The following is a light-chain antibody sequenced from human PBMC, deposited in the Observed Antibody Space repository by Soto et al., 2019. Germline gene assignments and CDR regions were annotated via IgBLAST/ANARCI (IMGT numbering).Light chain of an antibody. CDR3: QQRYSTPRLT. J-gene: IGKJ3*01. Sequence: DIQLTQSPSSLSASVGDRVTITCRTSQTINNLLNWYQQRPGKAPKLLIYVTSTLQGGVPPRFSGRGSGTNFTLSVSSVQPEDFGTYYCQQRYSTPRLTFGPGTKLDI. CDR1: QTINNL. CDR2: VTS. V-gene: IGKV1-39*01.